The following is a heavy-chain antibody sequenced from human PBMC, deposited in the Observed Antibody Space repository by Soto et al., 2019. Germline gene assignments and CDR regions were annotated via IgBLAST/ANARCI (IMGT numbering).Heavy chain of an antibody. J-gene: IGHJ4*01. CDR1: GFTLRTST. D-gene: IGHD2-21*01. V-gene: IGHV3-21*06. CDR3: EGVMNPDF. CDR2: ISISRSDR. Sequence: RESLRPASVASGFTLRTSTMEWVRQGPGKGLEWVSSISISRSDRYFADSVRGRFTSSRDNANSALYLQMNSLSADDTAVYVCEGVMNPDFWGQGTLVTVSS.